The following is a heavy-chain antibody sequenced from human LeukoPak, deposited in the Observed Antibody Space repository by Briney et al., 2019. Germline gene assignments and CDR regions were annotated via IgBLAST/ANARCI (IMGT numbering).Heavy chain of an antibody. Sequence: SETLSLTCTVSGGSISNSNNYYWGWVRQSPGKGLEWIGSIYYSGSTYYNPSLKSRVTISVDTSKNQFSLKLTSVTAADTTVYYCARHGHHHHYDHGGQGTLVTVSS. CDR3: ARHGHHHHYDH. V-gene: IGHV4-39*01. J-gene: IGHJ5*02. CDR2: IYYSGST. D-gene: IGHD1-14*01. CDR1: GGSISNSNNYY.